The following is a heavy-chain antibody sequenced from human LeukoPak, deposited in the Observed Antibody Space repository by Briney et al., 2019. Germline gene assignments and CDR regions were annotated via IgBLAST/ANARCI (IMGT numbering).Heavy chain of an antibody. CDR3: ARVGGSVVIPPHGFDI. Sequence: SQTLSLTCTVTRGSIRSGGYFWNWIRQHSGKGLEWIGNIYYSGSTYYNPSLKSRATISMDTSKDQFSLKLSSVTAAHTALYYCARVGGSVVIPPHGFDIWGQGTMVTVSS. V-gene: IGHV4-31*03. D-gene: IGHD3-10*01. CDR2: IYYSGST. J-gene: IGHJ3*02. CDR1: RGSIRSGGYF.